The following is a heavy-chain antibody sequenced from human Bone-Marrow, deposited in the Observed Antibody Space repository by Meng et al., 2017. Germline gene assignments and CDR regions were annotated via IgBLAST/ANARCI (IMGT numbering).Heavy chain of an antibody. D-gene: IGHD1-1*01. CDR2: ISGSGSLT. CDR3: AREGISGTTSDY. V-gene: IGHV3-48*03. J-gene: IGHJ4*02. Sequence: GGSLRLSCATSGFTFSSYEMNWVRQAPGKGLEWVSYISGSGSLTKYTDSVKGRFTISRDNAKNLLYLQMHTLRAEDTAVYYCAREGISGTTSDYWGQGTLVTVSS. CDR1: GFTFSSYE.